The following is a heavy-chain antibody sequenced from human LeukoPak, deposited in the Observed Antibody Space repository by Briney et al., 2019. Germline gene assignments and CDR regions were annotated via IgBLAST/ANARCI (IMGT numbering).Heavy chain of an antibody. Sequence: PGGSLRLSCAASGFSFSDYAMSWVRQAPGKGLEWVSGLSGRDGSTYYANSVMGRFTISSDNSKNTLYLQMNSLRAKDTAVYYCAKRERQSFAYWGQGTLVTVSS. D-gene: IGHD6-19*01. CDR1: GFSFSDYA. CDR3: AKRERQSFAY. V-gene: IGHV3-23*01. CDR2: LSGRDGST. J-gene: IGHJ4*02.